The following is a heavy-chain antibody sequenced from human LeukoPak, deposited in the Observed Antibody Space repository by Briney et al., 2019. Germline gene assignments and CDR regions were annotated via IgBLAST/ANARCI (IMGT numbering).Heavy chain of an antibody. V-gene: IGHV4-34*01. D-gene: IGHD6-13*01. CDR1: GGSFSGYY. Sequence: SETLSLTCAVYGGSFSGYYWSWIRQPPGKGLEWIGEINHSGSTNYNPSLKSRVTISVDTSKSQFSLKLSSVTAADTAVYYCARASGYSSTWGQGTLVTVSS. J-gene: IGHJ5*02. CDR2: INHSGST. CDR3: ARASGYSST.